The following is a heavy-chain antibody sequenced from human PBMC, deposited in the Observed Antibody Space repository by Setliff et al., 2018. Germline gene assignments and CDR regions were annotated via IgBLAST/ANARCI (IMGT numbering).Heavy chain of an antibody. J-gene: IGHJ4*02. Sequence: PSETLSLTCAVYDGSFSGYYWSWIRQSPERGLEWIGEINHSGSTNYSPSLKSRVIISIDTSKNQFSLQLSSVSDGDTAVYYCARDQFSSGWYGPPESYFDCWGQGIQVTVSS. CDR3: ARDQFSSGWYGPPESYFDC. V-gene: IGHV4-34*01. CDR1: DGSFSGYY. D-gene: IGHD6-19*01. CDR2: INHSGST.